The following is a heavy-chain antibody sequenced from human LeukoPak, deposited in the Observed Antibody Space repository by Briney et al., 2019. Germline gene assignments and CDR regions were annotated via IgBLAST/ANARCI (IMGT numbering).Heavy chain of an antibody. J-gene: IGHJ4*02. V-gene: IGHV3-9*01. CDR3: AKDTGYSYGTVFDY. CDR1: GFTFDDYA. CDR2: ISWNSGSI. D-gene: IGHD5-18*01. Sequence: PGGSLRLSCAASGFTFDDYAMHWVRQAPGKGLEWVSGISWNSGSIGYADSVKGRSTISRDNAKNSLYLQMNSLRAEDTALYYCAKDTGYSYGTVFDYWGQGTLVTVSS.